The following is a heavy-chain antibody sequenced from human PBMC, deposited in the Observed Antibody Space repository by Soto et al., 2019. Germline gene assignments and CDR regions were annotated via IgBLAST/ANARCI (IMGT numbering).Heavy chain of an antibody. V-gene: IGHV1-69*06. CDR1: GGTFSSYA. J-gene: IGHJ6*02. Sequence: SVKVSCKASGGTFSSYAISWVRQAPGQGLEWMGGIIPIFGTANYAQKFQGRVTITADKSTSTAYMELSSLRSEDTAVYYCARGPTPIYYYGMDVWGQGTTVTVSS. CDR2: IIPIFGTA. CDR3: ARGPTPIYYYGMDV.